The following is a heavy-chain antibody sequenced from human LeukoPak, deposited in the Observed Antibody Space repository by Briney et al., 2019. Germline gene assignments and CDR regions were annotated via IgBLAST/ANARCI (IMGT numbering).Heavy chain of an antibody. D-gene: IGHD1-7*01. CDR1: GFTFSDYA. CDR3: ARGLRGNYDY. J-gene: IGHJ4*02. V-gene: IGHV3-23*01. Sequence: GGSLRLSCAASGFTFSDYAMAWVRQAPGKGLEWVSSISTSGNTYYADSVKGRFTISRDNSKDTLYLQMNSLTTEDTALYYWARGLRGNYDYWGQGTLVTVSS. CDR2: ISTSGNT.